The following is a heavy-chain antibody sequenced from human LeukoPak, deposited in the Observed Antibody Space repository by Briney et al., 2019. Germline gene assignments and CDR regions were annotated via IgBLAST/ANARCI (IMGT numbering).Heavy chain of an antibody. CDR1: GGSISSYY. Sequence: PSGTLSLTCTVSGGSISSYYWSWIRQPPGKGLEWIGYIYYSGSTNYNPSLKSRVTISVDTSKNQFSLKLSSVTAADTAVYYCARGGGNWFDPWGQGTLVTVSS. D-gene: IGHD4-23*01. CDR2: IYYSGST. CDR3: ARGGGNWFDP. V-gene: IGHV4-59*01. J-gene: IGHJ5*02.